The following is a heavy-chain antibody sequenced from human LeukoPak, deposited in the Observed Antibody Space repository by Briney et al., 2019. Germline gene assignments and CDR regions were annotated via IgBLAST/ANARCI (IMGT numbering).Heavy chain of an antibody. CDR2: ISGGGGST. CDR3: ARVEYSSSPPFDY. D-gene: IGHD6-6*01. V-gene: IGHV3-23*01. J-gene: IGHJ4*02. Sequence: GGSLRLSCAASGFTFSSYAMSWVRQAPGKGLEWVSAISGGGGSTYYADSVKGRFTISRDNSKNTLYLQMNSLRAEDTAVYYCARVEYSSSPPFDYWGQGTLVTVSS. CDR1: GFTFSSYA.